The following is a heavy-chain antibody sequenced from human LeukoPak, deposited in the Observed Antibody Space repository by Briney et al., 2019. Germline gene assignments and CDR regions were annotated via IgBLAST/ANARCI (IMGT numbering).Heavy chain of an antibody. CDR3: ARGAAVAGTGLSSQQYYHGMDV. J-gene: IGHJ6*02. V-gene: IGHV4-59*01. Sequence: SETLSLTCTVPGGPISSYYWSWIRQPPGKGLEWIGYIYYSGSTNYNPSLKSRVTISIDTSKNQFSLKLSSVIAADTAVYYCARGAAVAGTGLSSQQYYHGMDVWGQGTTVTVSS. CDR2: IYYSGST. CDR1: GGPISSYY. D-gene: IGHD6-19*01.